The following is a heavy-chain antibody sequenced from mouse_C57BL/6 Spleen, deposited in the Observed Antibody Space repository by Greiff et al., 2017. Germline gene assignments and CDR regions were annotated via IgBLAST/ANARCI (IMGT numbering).Heavy chain of an antibody. Sequence: VMLVESGAELVRPGASVKLSCKASGYTFTDYYINWVKQRPGQGLEWIARIYPGSGNTYYNEKFKGKATLTAEKSSITAYMQLSSLTSEDSALYFCARAAYWGQGTLVTVSA. CDR1: GYTFTDYY. J-gene: IGHJ3*01. CDR2: IYPGSGNT. CDR3: ARAAY. V-gene: IGHV1-76*01.